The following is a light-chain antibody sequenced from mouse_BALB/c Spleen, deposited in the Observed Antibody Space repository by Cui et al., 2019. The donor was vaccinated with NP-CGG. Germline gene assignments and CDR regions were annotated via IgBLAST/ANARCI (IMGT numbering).Light chain of an antibody. J-gene: IGLJ1*01. CDR3: ALWYSNHWV. Sequence: QAVVIQESVLTTSPVETVTLTCHSSTGAVTTSNYANWVQEKPDHLFTGLIGGTNNRAPGVPARFSGSLIGDKAALTITGAQTEDEAIYFCALWYSNHWVFGGGTKLTVL. V-gene: IGLV1*01. CDR1: TGAVTTSNY. CDR2: GTN.